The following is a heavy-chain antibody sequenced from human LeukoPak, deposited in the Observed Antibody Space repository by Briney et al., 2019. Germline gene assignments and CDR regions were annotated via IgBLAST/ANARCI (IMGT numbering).Heavy chain of an antibody. J-gene: IGHJ4*02. V-gene: IGHV3-30-3*01. Sequence: GGSLRLSCAASGFTFSSYAMHWVRQAPGKGLEWVAVISYDGSNKYYADSVKGRFTISRDNSKNTLYLQMNSLRAEDTAVYYCARVEVAGLDYWGQGTLVTVSS. CDR3: ARVEVAGLDY. CDR1: GFTFSSYA. CDR2: ISYDGSNK. D-gene: IGHD6-19*01.